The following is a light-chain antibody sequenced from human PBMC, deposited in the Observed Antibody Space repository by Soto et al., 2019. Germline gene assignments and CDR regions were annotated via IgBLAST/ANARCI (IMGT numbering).Light chain of an antibody. CDR1: QSISSC. J-gene: IGKJ1*01. CDR3: QQSYTTXAWT. Sequence: DIQMTQSPSSLSASVGDRVTITCRASQSISSCLNWYRQKPGKAPKILIYAASSLQSVVPSRLSGSGSGTDFTLTISSLQPEDFAIYYCQQSYTTXAWTFGQGTKL. V-gene: IGKV1-39*01. CDR2: AAS.